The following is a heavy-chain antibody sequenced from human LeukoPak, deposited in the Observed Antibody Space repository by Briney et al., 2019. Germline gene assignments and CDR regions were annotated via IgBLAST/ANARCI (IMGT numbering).Heavy chain of an antibody. D-gene: IGHD4-17*01. CDR3: AKADPHYDHPYYYYGMDV. J-gene: IGHJ6*02. Sequence: GGSLRLSCAASGFTFDDYAMHWVRQAPGKGLEWVSLISGDGGSTYYADSVKGRFTISRDNSKNSLYLQMNSLRTEDTASYYCAKADPHYDHPYYYYGMDVWGQGTTVTVSS. CDR1: GFTFDDYA. V-gene: IGHV3-43*02. CDR2: ISGDGGST.